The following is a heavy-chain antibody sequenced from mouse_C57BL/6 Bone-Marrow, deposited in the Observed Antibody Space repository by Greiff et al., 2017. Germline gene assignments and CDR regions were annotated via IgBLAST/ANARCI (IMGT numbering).Heavy chain of an antibody. CDR1: GYTFTSYW. CDR3: AGAGANWDVRRYFDV. Sequence: QVQLKQPGAELVRPGSSVKLSCKASGYTFTSYWMDWVKQRPGQGLEWIGNIYPSDSETHYNQKFKDKATLTVDKSSSTAYMQLSSLTSEDSAVYYCAGAGANWDVRRYFDVWGTGTTVTVSS. V-gene: IGHV1-61*01. J-gene: IGHJ1*03. CDR2: IYPSDSET. D-gene: IGHD4-1*01.